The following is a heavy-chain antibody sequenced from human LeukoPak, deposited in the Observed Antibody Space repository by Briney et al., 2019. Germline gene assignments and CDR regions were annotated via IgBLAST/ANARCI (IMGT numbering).Heavy chain of an antibody. J-gene: IGHJ4*02. CDR1: GGSISSSSYY. V-gene: IGHV4-39*07. CDR2: IYYSGST. CDR3: ARVASENCSGGSCYSY. Sequence: SETLSLTCTVSGGSISSSSYYWGWIRRPPGKGLEWIGSIYYSGSTYYNPSLKSRVTISVDTSKNQFSLKLSSVTAADTAVYYCARVASENCSGGSCYSYWGQGTLVTVSS. D-gene: IGHD2-15*01.